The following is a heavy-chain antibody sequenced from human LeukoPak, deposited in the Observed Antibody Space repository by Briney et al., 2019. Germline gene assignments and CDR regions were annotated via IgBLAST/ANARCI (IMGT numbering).Heavy chain of an antibody. J-gene: IGHJ5*02. CDR3: ARATVSHARLP. Sequence: ASVPESCQSCGYTHSDFYLDWVRQAPGQGLEWMGWINPYSGALISAQSLQGRLTMTWDTSTGTAYMELTRLTSDDTAVYYCARATVSHARLPGGEGTLVTVSS. CDR1: GYTHSDFY. CDR2: INPYSGAL. D-gene: IGHD1-1*01. V-gene: IGHV1-2*02.